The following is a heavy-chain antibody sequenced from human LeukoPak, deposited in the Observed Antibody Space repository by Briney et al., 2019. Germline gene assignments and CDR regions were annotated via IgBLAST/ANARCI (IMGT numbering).Heavy chain of an antibody. V-gene: IGHV4-59*08. J-gene: IGHJ4*02. CDR2: IYYTGSA. CDR3: ARHSTGGCSGSSCPFYFDY. Sequence: PSETLSLTCTVSGGSISSYFWSWIRQPPGKGLEWIGYIYYTGSANYSPSLESRVTMSVDTSKNQSSLNLRSMTAADTAVYYCARHSTGGCSGSSCPFYFDYWGQGILVTLSS. CDR1: GGSISSYF. D-gene: IGHD2-15*01.